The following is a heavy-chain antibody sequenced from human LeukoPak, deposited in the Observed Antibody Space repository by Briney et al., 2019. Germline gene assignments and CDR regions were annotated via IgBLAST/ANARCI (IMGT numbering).Heavy chain of an antibody. J-gene: IGHJ4*02. CDR2: IKQDGSEK. V-gene: IGHV3-7*01. CDR3: ARTFFKQQHLDY. D-gene: IGHD6-13*01. CDR1: GFTFSSYE. Sequence: GGSLRLSCAASGFTFSSYEMNWVRQAPGKGLEWVANIKQDGSEKYYVDSVKGRFTISRDNAKNSLYLQMNSLRAEDTAVYYCARTFFKQQHLDYWGQGTLVTVSS.